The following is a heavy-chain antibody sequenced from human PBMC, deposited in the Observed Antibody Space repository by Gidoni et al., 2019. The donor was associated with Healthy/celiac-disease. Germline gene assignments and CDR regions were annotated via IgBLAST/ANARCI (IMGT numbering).Heavy chain of an antibody. CDR2: IYPGDSDT. Sequence: EVQLVQAGAEVKKQGESLKISCKGSGHSFTSYWIGWVRQMPGKGLEWMGIIYPGDSDTRYSPSFQGQVTISADKSISTAYLQWSSLKASDTAMYYCARGRRNYGDYVSAFDIWGQGTMVTVSS. D-gene: IGHD4-17*01. CDR1: GHSFTSYW. V-gene: IGHV5-51*03. CDR3: ARGRRNYGDYVSAFDI. J-gene: IGHJ3*02.